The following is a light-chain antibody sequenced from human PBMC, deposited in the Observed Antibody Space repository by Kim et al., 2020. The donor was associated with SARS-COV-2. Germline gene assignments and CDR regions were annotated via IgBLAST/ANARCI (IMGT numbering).Light chain of an antibody. J-gene: IGKJ4*01. CDR3: KQFHTDPLT. Sequence: AIQLTQSPSSLSASVGDRVTFTCRASQGINSALAWYQLKPGETPKLLIYFASTLESGVPSRFSGSGSGTDFTLTISSLQPEDIGTYYGKQFHTDPLTFGGGTKLEI. CDR2: FAS. V-gene: IGKV1-13*02. CDR1: QGINSA.